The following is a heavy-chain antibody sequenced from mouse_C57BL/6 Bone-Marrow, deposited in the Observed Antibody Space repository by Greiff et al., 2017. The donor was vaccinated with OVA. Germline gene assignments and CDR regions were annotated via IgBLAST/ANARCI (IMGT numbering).Heavy chain of an antibody. CDR2: IDPENGDT. CDR1: GFNIKDYY. V-gene: IGHV14-4*01. CDR3: TTGLYYFDY. D-gene: IGHD6-2*01. J-gene: IGHJ2*01. Sequence: EVQLQQPGAELVRPGASVKLSCTASGFNIKDYYMHWVKQRPEQGLEWIGWIDPENGDTEYATKFQGKATITAHTSSNTAYLQLSSLTSEDTAVYYCTTGLYYFDYWGQGTTLTVSS.